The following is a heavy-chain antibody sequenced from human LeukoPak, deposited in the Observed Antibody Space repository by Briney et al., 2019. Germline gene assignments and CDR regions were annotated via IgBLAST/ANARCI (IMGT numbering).Heavy chain of an antibody. CDR2: ISGSEGST. V-gene: IGHV3-23*01. CDR3: AKVCCPPKLWIRYYFDY. CDR1: GLTFSSYA. D-gene: IGHD2-21*01. Sequence: GSLRLSCAASGLTFSSYAMSWVRQAPGTGLEGVSAISGSEGSTYYEDSVKGRLTLCRDNSKNTLYLQMNSMGARGTGVYYCAKVCCPPKLWIRYYFDYWGQGTLVTVSS. J-gene: IGHJ4*02.